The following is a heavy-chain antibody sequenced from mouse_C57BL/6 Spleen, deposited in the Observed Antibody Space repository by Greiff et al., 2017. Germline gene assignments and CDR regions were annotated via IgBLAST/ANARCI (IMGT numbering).Heavy chain of an antibody. V-gene: IGHV5-17*01. J-gene: IGHJ4*01. Sequence: EVMLVESGGGLVKPGGSLKLSCAASGFTFSDYGMHWVRQAPEKGLEWVAYISSGSSTIYYADTVKGRFTISRDNAKNTLYLQMTSLRPEDTAMYYCARENYYAMDYWGQGTSVTVSS. CDR2: ISSGSSTI. CDR1: GFTFSDYG. CDR3: ARENYYAMDY.